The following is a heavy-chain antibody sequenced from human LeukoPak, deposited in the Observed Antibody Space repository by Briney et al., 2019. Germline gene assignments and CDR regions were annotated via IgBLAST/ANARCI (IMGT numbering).Heavy chain of an antibody. CDR2: IIPIIGVA. V-gene: IGHV1-69*04. CDR3: ATESRGGGSYPFDI. J-gene: IGHJ3*02. CDR1: GGTFSSFA. Sequence: ASVKVSCKASGGTFSSFALNWVRQAPGQGLKWMGRIIPIIGVANYAQKFQGRVSITADEPTGTAYMELSSLRSDDTAVYYCATESRGGGSYPFDIWGQGTMVTVSS. D-gene: IGHD1-26*01.